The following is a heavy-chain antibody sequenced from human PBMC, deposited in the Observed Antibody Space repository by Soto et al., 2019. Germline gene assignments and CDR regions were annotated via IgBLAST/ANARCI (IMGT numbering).Heavy chain of an antibody. CDR1: GFSVSATKY. Sequence: EVQLVESGGGLVQPGGSLRLSCVASGFSVSATKYMNWLRQAPDKGLEWVSFIYSGGTYYYADSVKGRFTISRHDSKNTLYLQMDSLRHEDTAVYFCARANDLNAFDMWRQGTMVTVSS. V-gene: IGHV3-53*04. J-gene: IGHJ3*02. CDR2: IYSGGTY. CDR3: ARANDLNAFDM.